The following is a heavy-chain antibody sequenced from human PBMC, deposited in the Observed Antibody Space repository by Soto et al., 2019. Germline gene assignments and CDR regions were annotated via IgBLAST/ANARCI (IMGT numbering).Heavy chain of an antibody. J-gene: IGHJ4*02. D-gene: IGHD2-2*02. CDR3: AKESPILGRREIDY. V-gene: IGHV3-23*01. Sequence: EVQLLESGGNLVQPGGSLRLSCAASGFTFTSHGMSWVRQAPGKGLEWVAAVSGSGDSTYYADSVKGRFTISRDNSKNTLYLQMNSLRDEDTAVYFCAKESPILGRREIDYWGQGALVTVSS. CDR1: GFTFTSHG. CDR2: VSGSGDST.